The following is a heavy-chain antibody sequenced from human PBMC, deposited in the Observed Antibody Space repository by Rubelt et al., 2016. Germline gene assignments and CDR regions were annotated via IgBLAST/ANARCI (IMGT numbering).Heavy chain of an antibody. CDR3: ARDRIRIAARQGWYFDL. V-gene: IGHV1-18*01. CDR2: ISAYNGTT. CDR1: GYTFTRYG. D-gene: IGHD6-6*01. J-gene: IGHJ2*01. Sequence: QVQLVQSGAEVKKPGASVKVSCKASGYTFTRYGISWVRQAPGQGLEWMGWISAYNGTTNYAQKLQGRVTMTTDTSTSTAYMELRSLRSDDTAVYYCARDRIRIAARQGWYFDLWGRGTLVTVSS.